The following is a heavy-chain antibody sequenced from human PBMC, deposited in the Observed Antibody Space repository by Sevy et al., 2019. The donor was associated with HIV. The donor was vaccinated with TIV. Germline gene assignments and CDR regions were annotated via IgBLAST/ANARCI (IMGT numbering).Heavy chain of an antibody. CDR3: ARGRPVSEFDCCCYFFDS. J-gene: IGHJ4*02. Sequence: SETLSLTCAVYGASFRNFYWSWIRQSPGKGLEWIGEIHHSGSTNFNPSLESRVPMSEDKSKSQFSLNLRSVTAADTAVYYSARGRPVSEFDCCCYFFDSWGPGTLVTVSS. D-gene: IGHD3-22*01. CDR2: IHHSGST. V-gene: IGHV4-34*01. CDR1: GASFRNFY.